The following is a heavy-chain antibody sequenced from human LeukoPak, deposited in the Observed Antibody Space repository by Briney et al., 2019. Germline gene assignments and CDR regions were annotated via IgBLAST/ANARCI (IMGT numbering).Heavy chain of an antibody. CDR1: GYSISSGYY. Sequence: PSETLSLTCIVSGYSISSGYYWGWIRQPPGKGLEWIGSIYHSGSTYYNPSLKSRVTISVDTSKNQFSLKLSSVTAADTAVYYCARSSNKGDFGELLRVVAFDIWGQGTMVTVSS. J-gene: IGHJ3*02. CDR2: IYHSGST. CDR3: ARSSNKGDFGELLRVVAFDI. D-gene: IGHD3-10*01. V-gene: IGHV4-38-2*02.